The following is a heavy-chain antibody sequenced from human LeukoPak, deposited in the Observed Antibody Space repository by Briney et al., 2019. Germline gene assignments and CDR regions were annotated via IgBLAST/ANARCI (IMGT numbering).Heavy chain of an antibody. CDR2: IKQDGSEK. V-gene: IGHV3-7*03. Sequence: GGSLRLSCAASGFTFSSYWMSRVRQAPGKGLEWVANIKQDGSEKYYVDSVKGRFTISRDNAKNSLYLQMNSLRAEDTAVYYCARVGSSGFYYYYYYGMDVWGQGTTVTVSS. J-gene: IGHJ6*02. CDR3: ARVGSSGFYYYYYYGMDV. D-gene: IGHD6-19*01. CDR1: GFTFSSYW.